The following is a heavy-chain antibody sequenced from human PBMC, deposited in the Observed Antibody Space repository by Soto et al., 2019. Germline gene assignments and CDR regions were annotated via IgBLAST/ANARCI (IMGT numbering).Heavy chain of an antibody. CDR2: IYSGGST. CDR3: ARATPITMIVVAHDAFDI. J-gene: IGHJ3*02. CDR1: GFTFSSNY. D-gene: IGHD3-22*01. Sequence: AGGSLRLSCVASGFTFSSNYMSWVRQAPGKGLEWVSVIYSGGSTYYADSVKGRFTISRDNSKNTLYLQMNSLRAEDTAVYYCARATPITMIVVAHDAFDIWGQGTMVTVSS. V-gene: IGHV3-53*01.